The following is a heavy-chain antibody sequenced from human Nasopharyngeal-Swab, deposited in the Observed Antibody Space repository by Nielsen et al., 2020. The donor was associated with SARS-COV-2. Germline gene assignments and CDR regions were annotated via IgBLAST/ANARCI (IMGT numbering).Heavy chain of an antibody. V-gene: IGHV3-21*01. Sequence: GESLKISCAASGFTFSSYSMNWVRQAPGKGLEWVSSISSSSSYIYYADSVKGRFTISRDNAKNSLYLQMNSLRAEDTAVYYCARDGLYSAGGNWGQETLVTVSS. CDR2: ISSSSSYI. J-gene: IGHJ4*02. CDR3: ARDGLYSAGGN. D-gene: IGHD5-18*01. CDR1: GFTFSSYS.